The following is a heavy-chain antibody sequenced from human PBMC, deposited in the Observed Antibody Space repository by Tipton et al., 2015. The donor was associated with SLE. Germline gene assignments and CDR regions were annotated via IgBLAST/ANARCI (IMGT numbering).Heavy chain of an antibody. CDR3: ARTGAITRPFDY. Sequence: TLSLTCTVSGFSISSSSYTWGWIRQPPGKGLEWIGTIHYSGTTYYNPSLRSRVTISLETSKNQFSLKLTSETAADTAVYYCARTGAITRPFDYWGQGTLVTVSS. CDR1: GFSISSSSYT. CDR2: IHYSGTT. J-gene: IGHJ4*02. D-gene: IGHD7-27*01. V-gene: IGHV4-39*01.